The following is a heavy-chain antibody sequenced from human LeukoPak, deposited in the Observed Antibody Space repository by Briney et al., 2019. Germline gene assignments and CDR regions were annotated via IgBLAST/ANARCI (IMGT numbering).Heavy chain of an antibody. V-gene: IGHV3-21*01. CDR2: ISSSSYI. CDR3: ARAGDYSENDY. J-gene: IGHJ4*02. Sequence: PGGSLRLSCAASGFTFSSYSMNWVRQAPGKGLEWVSSISSSSYIYYADSVKGRFTISRDNAKNSLYLQMNSLRAEDTAVYYCARAGDYSENDYWGQGTLVTVSS. CDR1: GFTFSSYS. D-gene: IGHD4-11*01.